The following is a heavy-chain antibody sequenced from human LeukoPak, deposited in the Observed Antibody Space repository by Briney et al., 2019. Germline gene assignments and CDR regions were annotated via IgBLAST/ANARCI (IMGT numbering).Heavy chain of an antibody. D-gene: IGHD3-10*01. J-gene: IGHJ4*02. CDR3: ARGARRAGTMVRGGFFDY. CDR1: GGSFSGYY. V-gene: IGHV4-34*01. Sequence: PSETLSLTCAVSGGSFSGYYWSWIRQPPGKGLEWIGEINHSGSTNYNPSLKSRVTISVDTSKNQFSLKLSSVTAADTAVYYCARGARRAGTMVRGGFFDYWGQGTLVTVSS. CDR2: INHSGST.